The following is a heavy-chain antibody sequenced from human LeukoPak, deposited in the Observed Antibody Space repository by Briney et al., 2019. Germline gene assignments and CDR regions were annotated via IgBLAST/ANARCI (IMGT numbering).Heavy chain of an antibody. Sequence: GGSLRLSCAASVFTFSSYAMSGVRQAPGKGREWVSATSGSGGSTYYADSVKGRFTISRDNSKNTLYLQMNSLRAEDTAVYYCAKPNNYDFWSGYYNPWDYWGQGTLVTVSS. CDR3: AKPNNYDFWSGYYNPWDY. V-gene: IGHV3-23*01. J-gene: IGHJ4*02. CDR2: TSGSGGST. CDR1: VFTFSSYA. D-gene: IGHD3-3*01.